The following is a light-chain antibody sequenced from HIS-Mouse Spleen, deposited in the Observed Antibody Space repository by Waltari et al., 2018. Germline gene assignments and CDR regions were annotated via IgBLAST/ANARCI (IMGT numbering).Light chain of an antibody. CDR3: AARDDSLSGVV. V-gene: IGLV1-47*01. CDR1: SSNIGSNY. CDR2: RNN. Sequence: QSVLTQPPSASGTPGQRVTISCSGSSSNIGSNYVYWYQQLPGTAPKLLVYRNNQRHSGVPDRFSGSKSGTSASLAISGLRSEDEADYYCAARDDSLSGVVFGGGTKLTVL. J-gene: IGLJ2*01.